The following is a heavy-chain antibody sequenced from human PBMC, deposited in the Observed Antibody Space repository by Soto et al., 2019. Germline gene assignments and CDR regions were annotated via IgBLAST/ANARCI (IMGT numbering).Heavy chain of an antibody. J-gene: IGHJ4*02. CDR2: ISAYNGNT. V-gene: IGHV1-18*01. CDR1: GYTFTSYG. CDR3: ASQRDCSGGSCYGDKFDY. Sequence: ASVKVSCKASGYTFTSYGISWVRQAPGQGLEWMGWISAYNGNTNYAQKLQGRVTMTTDTSTSTAYMELRSLRSDDTAVYYCASQRDCSGGSCYGDKFDYWGQGTLVTVSS. D-gene: IGHD2-15*01.